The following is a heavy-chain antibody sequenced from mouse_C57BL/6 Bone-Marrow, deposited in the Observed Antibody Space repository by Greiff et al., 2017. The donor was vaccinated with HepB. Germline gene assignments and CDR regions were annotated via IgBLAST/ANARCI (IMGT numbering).Heavy chain of an antibody. Sequence: VKLMESGAELARPGASVKLSCKASGYTFTSYGISWVKQRTGQGLEWIGEIYPRSGNTYYNEKFKGKATLTADKSSSTAYMELRSLTSEDSAVYFCATTSGAYWGQGTLVTVSA. V-gene: IGHV1-81*01. J-gene: IGHJ3*01. CDR2: IYPRSGNT. D-gene: IGHD5-5*01. CDR1: GYTFTSYG. CDR3: ATTSGAY.